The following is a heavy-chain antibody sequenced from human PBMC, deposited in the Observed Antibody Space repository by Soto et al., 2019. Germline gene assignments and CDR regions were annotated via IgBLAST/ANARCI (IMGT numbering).Heavy chain of an antibody. CDR1: GFTLSSYY. D-gene: IGHD6-25*01. Sequence: QVQLVESGGGLVKPGGSLRLSCTTSGFTLSSYYMGGVRLAPGKGLEWISFITPTSNYASYAASVKGRFTISRDNAKYSLFLQMSSLRVEVTSIYFCARPGNTPGGFVFDHWGQGSLVTVSS. V-gene: IGHV3-11*06. J-gene: IGHJ4*02. CDR2: ITPTSNYA. CDR3: ARPGNTPGGFVFDH.